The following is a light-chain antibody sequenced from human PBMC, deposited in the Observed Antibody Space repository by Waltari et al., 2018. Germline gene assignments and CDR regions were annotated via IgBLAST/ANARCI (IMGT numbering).Light chain of an antibody. V-gene: IGKV1-8*01. CDR1: QDISTH. Sequence: AIRMTQSPSSLSASTGDRVTITCRASQDISTHLAWYQQKPGKVPRLLISGASTLQSGVPLGFSGGGSGTDFTLNITNLQSEDFATYFCQQYFDYPVTFGPVTKVEVK. J-gene: IGKJ1*01. CDR3: QQYFDYPVT. CDR2: GAS.